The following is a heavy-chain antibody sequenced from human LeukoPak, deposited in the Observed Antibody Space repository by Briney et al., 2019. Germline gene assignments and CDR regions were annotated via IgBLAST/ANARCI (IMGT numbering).Heavy chain of an antibody. J-gene: IGHJ4*02. CDR1: GITLSNYG. Sequence: GSLRLSSAVSGITLSNYGVSWVRQAPGKGLEWVAGISDSGGRTNYADSVKGRFTISRDNPKNTIYLQMNSLRAEDTAVYFCAKRGVVIRVILVGFHKEAYYFDSWGQGALVTVSS. V-gene: IGHV3-23*01. D-gene: IGHD3-22*01. CDR2: ISDSGGRT. CDR3: AKRGVVIRVILVGFHKEAYYFDS.